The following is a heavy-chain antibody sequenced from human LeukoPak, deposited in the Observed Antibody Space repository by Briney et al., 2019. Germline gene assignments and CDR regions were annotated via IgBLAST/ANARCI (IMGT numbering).Heavy chain of an antibody. CDR3: ARRYCSSTTCYDWLDP. CDR2: IDPSDSYT. V-gene: IGHV5-10-1*01. D-gene: IGHD2-2*01. Sequence: GESLKISCKGSGYTFSTYWINWVRQMPGKGLEWMGRIDPSDSYTDYSPSFQGHVTISADKSISTAYLQWSSLKASDTAMHYCARRYCSSTTCYDWLDPWGQGTLVTVSS. CDR1: GYTFSTYW. J-gene: IGHJ5*02.